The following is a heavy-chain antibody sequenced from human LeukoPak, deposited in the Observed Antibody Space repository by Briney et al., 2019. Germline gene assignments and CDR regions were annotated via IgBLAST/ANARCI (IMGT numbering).Heavy chain of an antibody. CDR3: ARHPRRAYYFDY. J-gene: IGHJ4*02. V-gene: IGHV4-4*09. Sequence: PSETLSLTCTVSGGSISSYYWSWIRQPPGKGLEWIGYIYTSGSTNYNPSLKSRVTISVDTSKNRFSLKLSSVTAADTAVYYCARHPRRAYYFDYWGQGTLVTVSS. CDR2: IYTSGST. CDR1: GGSISSYY.